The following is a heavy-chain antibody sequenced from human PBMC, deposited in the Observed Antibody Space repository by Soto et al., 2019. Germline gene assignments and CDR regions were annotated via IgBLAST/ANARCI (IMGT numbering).Heavy chain of an antibody. V-gene: IGHV4-4*07. CDR3: ARVRIAARTGAYGMDV. CDR1: GASISSYY. Sequence: ETLALTCAVSGASISSYYWSWIRQPSGKGLEWIGRIYTSGSTNYNPSLKSRVTMSVDTSKNQFSLKLSSVTAADTAVYYCARVRIAARTGAYGMDVWGQGTTVTVSS. D-gene: IGHD6-6*01. J-gene: IGHJ6*02. CDR2: IYTSGST.